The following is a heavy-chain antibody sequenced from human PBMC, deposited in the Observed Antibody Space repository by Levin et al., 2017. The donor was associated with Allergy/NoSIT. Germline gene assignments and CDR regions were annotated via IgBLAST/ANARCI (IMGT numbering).Heavy chain of an antibody. CDR2: ISSSSSYI. CDR1: GFTFSSYS. J-gene: IGHJ3*02. Sequence: GGSLRLSCAASGFTFSSYSMNWVRQAPGKGLEWVSSISSSSSYIYYADSVKGRFTISRDNAKNSLYLQMNSLRAEDTAVYYCARDESNFGVVIIRGDAFDIWGQGTMVTVSS. CDR3: ARDESNFGVVIIRGDAFDI. D-gene: IGHD3-3*01. V-gene: IGHV3-21*01.